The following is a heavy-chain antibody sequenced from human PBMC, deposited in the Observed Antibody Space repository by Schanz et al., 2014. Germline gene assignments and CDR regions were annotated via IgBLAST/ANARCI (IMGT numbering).Heavy chain of an antibody. Sequence: EVELVESGGGLVHPGGSRRLSCAASGFTLSRHWMHWVRQRPGGGLVWVSRINSDGGTTDYADSVKGRFTISRDNSKNTLYLQMNSLRAEDTAVYYCARDGVAATTDFDYWGQGTLVTVSS. CDR3: ARDGVAATTDFDY. CDR2: INSDGGTT. D-gene: IGHD5-12*01. V-gene: IGHV3-74*01. CDR1: GFTLSRHW. J-gene: IGHJ4*02.